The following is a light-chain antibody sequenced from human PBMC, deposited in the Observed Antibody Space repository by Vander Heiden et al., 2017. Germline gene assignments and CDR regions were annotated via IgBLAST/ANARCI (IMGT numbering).Light chain of an antibody. Sequence: SALTQPPSPSGSPGPSVTISCTGTSSDVGCYNYVSWYQQHPGKAPKLMMYEGSKRPSGVPDRFSGSKSGNTASLTVSGLQAEDEADYYCSSYAGSNNVVFGGGTKLTVL. V-gene: IGLV2-8*01. CDR1: SSDVGCYNY. CDR3: SSYAGSNNVV. CDR2: EGS. J-gene: IGLJ2*01.